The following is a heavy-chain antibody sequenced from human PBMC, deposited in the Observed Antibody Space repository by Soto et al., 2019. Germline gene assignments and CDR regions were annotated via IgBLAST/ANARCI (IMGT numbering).Heavy chain of an antibody. D-gene: IGHD3-16*01. V-gene: IGHV3-9*01. Sequence: EVQLVESGGGLVQPGRSLRLSCAASGFTFDDYAMHWVRQAPGKGQEWVSGISWNSGSIGYADSVKGRFTISRDNAKNSLYLQMNSLRAEDTAVYYCARGTRMGALDYWGQGTLVTVSS. CDR1: GFTFDDYA. CDR3: ARGTRMGALDY. J-gene: IGHJ4*02. CDR2: ISWNSGSI.